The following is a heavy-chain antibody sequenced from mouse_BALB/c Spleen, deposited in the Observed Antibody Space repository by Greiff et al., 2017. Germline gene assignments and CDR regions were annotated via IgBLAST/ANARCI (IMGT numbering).Heavy chain of an antibody. CDR1: GFTFSSFG. CDR2: ISSGSSTI. CDR3: ARGYGPYYCAMDY. Sequence: EVQLVESGGGLVQPGGSRKLSCAASGFTFSSFGMHWVRQAPEKGLEWVAYISSGSSTIYYADTVKGRFTISRDNPKNTLFLQMTSLRSEDTAMYYCARGYGPYYCAMDYWGQGTSVTVSS. D-gene: IGHD2-10*02. V-gene: IGHV5-17*02. J-gene: IGHJ4*01.